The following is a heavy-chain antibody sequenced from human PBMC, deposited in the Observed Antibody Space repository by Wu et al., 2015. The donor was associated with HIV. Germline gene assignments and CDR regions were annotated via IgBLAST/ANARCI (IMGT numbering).Heavy chain of an antibody. CDR3: ARDELFRVDDAFDM. CDR2: INPNRGGT. D-gene: IGHD2-15*01. Sequence: QVQLLQSGAEVKKPGASVMVSCKTSGYTFIDYYIYWVRQVPGRGLEWMGWINPNRGGTKYAQKFQGRVTMTRDTAISTAYMELSRLTSDDTAVYYCARDELFRVDDAFDMWGQGTMVIVSS. J-gene: IGHJ3*02. CDR1: GYTFIDYY. V-gene: IGHV1-2*02.